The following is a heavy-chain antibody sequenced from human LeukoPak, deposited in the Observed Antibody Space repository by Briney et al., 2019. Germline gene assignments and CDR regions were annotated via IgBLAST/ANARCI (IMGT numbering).Heavy chain of an antibody. CDR3: ACGVVTVRGLRYYYYGVDV. CDR1: GGSISSYY. D-gene: IGHD3-10*01. J-gene: IGHJ6*02. CDR2: IYYSGST. Sequence: KPSESLSLTCTVSGGSISSYYWSWIRQPPGKGLEWVGYIYYSGSTNYNLSLKSRVTISVDTSKNQFSLKLSSVTAADTAVYYCACGVVTVRGLRYYYYGVDVWGQGTTVTVSS. V-gene: IGHV4-59*01.